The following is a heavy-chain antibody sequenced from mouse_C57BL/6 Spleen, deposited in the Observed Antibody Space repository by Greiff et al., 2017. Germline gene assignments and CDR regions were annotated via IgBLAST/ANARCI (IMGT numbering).Heavy chain of an antibody. CDR2: INYDGSST. V-gene: IGHV5-16*01. CDR1: GFTFSDYY. Sequence: EVKLVESEGGLVQPGSSMKLSCTASGFTFSDYYMAWVRQVPEKGLEWVANINYDGSSTYYLDSLKSRFIISRDNAKNILYLQMSSLKSEDTATYYCARDGVYFDYWGQGTTLTVSS. J-gene: IGHJ2*01. CDR3: ARDGVYFDY.